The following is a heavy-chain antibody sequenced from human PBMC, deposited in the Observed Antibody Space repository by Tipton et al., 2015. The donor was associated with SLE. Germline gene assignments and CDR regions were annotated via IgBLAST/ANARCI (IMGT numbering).Heavy chain of an antibody. CDR1: GYSITHTYY. D-gene: IGHD4-23*01. CDR3: ARFRDHSGGHHNSPGFDY. J-gene: IGHJ4*02. Sequence: TLSLHCSGSGYSITHTYYWSWIRQPAGKGLEWIGRVYNSGRTNYNPTLKSRVTVSLDTSKNQFSLQLRFVNAADTAVYYCARFRDHSGGHHNSPGFDYWGQGKLVTVSS. CDR2: VYNSGRT. V-gene: IGHV4-61*02.